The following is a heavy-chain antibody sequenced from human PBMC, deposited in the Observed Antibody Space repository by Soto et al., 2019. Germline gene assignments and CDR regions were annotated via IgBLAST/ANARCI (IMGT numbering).Heavy chain of an antibody. CDR2: LNTDGGST. J-gene: IGHJ3*02. D-gene: IGHD2-2*01. CDR3: TREAGYCSRTSCYRRAFDS. Sequence: EVQLVESGGDLVQPGGALGLSRGASGFTFNSHLNHLGRRGPGKGLVWVLHLNTDGGSTGYADAGEGRFNSSRDNAKNTLYLQMNGLSVQDTSVYYCTREAGYCSRTSCYRRAFDSWGQGTMVTGSS. CDR1: GFTFNSHL. V-gene: IGHV3-74*01.